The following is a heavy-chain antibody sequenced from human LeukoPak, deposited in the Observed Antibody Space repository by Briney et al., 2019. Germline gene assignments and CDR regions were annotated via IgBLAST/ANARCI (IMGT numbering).Heavy chain of an antibody. Sequence: GGSLRLSCAASGFTFSSYAMSWFRQAPGKGLEWVSAISGSGGSTYYADSVKGRFTISRDNSKNTLYLQMNSLRAEDTAVYYCAKGARGRWELLLGAFDIWGQGTMVTVSS. CDR3: AKGARGRWELLLGAFDI. J-gene: IGHJ3*02. CDR2: ISGSGGST. D-gene: IGHD1-26*01. CDR1: GFTFSSYA. V-gene: IGHV3-23*01.